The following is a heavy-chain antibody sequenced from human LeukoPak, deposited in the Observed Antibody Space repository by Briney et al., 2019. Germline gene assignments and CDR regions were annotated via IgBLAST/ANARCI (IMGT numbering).Heavy chain of an antibody. J-gene: IGHJ5*02. D-gene: IGHD2-2*01. Sequence: GGSLRLSCAASGFTFSSYAMSWVRQAPGKGLEWVSAISGSGGSTYYADSVKGRFTISRDNSKNTLYLQMNSLRAEDTAVYYCARASLPATIGNWFDPWGQGTLVTVSS. CDR1: GFTFSSYA. CDR3: ARASLPATIGNWFDP. CDR2: ISGSGGST. V-gene: IGHV3-23*01.